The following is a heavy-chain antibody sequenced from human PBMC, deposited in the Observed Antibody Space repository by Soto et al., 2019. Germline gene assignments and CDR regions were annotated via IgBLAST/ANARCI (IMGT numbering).Heavy chain of an antibody. CDR2: IYYIGSR. CDR3: AKESGGYDSSTRYGLDV. Sequence: NPAETLSLTCSVSGGSINTVLYYWTWIRHQPGNGLEWIGYIYYIGSRDYNPSLKSRVSMSVYASKNQFSLNLRSVTAAETAVYYCAKESGGYDSSTRYGLDVWGPGTTVTV. D-gene: IGHD5-12*01. J-gene: IGHJ6*02. V-gene: IGHV4-31*03. CDR1: GGSINTVLYY.